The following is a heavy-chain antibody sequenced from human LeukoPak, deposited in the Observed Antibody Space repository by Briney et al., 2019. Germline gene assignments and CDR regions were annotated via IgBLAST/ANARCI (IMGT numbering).Heavy chain of an antibody. CDR2: IYYSGST. CDR3: ARDVVNYSGSYHTDAFDI. V-gene: IGHV4-59*12. J-gene: IGHJ3*02. Sequence: PSETLSLTCTVSGGSISSYYWSWIRQPPGKGLEWIGYIYYSGSTNYNPSLKSRVTISVDTSKNQFSLKLSSVTAADTAVYYCARDVVNYSGSYHTDAFDIWGQGTMVTVSS. CDR1: GGSISSYY. D-gene: IGHD1-26*01.